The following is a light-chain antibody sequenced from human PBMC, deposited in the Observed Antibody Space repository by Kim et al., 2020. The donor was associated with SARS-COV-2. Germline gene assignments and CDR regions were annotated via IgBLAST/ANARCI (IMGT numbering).Light chain of an antibody. CDR2: DAS. V-gene: IGKV1-33*01. CDR3: QQYENLFT. J-gene: IGKJ2*01. Sequence: SASVGDIITITCQASQGIRKYLNLYQHKSRNTPMLLIYDASNLETGVPSRFSESGSGTDFTFTISSLHPEDIATYYCQQYENLFTFGQGTKVDIK. CDR1: QGIRKY.